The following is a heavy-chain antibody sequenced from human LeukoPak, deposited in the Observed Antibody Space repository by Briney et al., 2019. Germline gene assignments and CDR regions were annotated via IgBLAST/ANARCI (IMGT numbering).Heavy chain of an antibody. CDR1: GYTFTSYH. J-gene: IGHJ4*02. CDR3: AKLAAAGTAHYYFDY. CDR2: INPSGGST. Sequence: GASVKVSCKASGYTFTSYHMHWVRQAPGQGLEIMGIINPSGGSTNYAQKFQGRVTMTRDTSTSTVYMELSSLRSEDTAVYYCAKLAAAGTAHYYFDYWGQGTLVTVSS. V-gene: IGHV1-46*01. D-gene: IGHD6-13*01.